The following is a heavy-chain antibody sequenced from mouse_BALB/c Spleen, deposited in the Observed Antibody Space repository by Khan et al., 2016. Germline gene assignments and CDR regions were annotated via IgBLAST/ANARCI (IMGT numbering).Heavy chain of an antibody. V-gene: IGHV3-2*02. CDR3: ARTARIKY. CDR1: GYSITSGYG. Sequence: EVQLQESGPGLVKPSQSLSLTCTVTGYSITSGYGWNWIRQFTGNKLEWMGYISYNGSTNYNPSLKSRISITRDTSKNQFFLQLNSVTTEDTATYYCARTARIKYWGQGTTLTVSS. J-gene: IGHJ2*01. CDR2: ISYNGST. D-gene: IGHD1-2*01.